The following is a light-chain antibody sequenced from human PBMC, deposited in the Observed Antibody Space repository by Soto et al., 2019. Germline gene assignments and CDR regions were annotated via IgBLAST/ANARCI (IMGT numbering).Light chain of an antibody. Sequence: EILLTQSPGTLSLSPRERATLSCRASQSVRNSYLAWYQQKPGQAPRLLVYGASGRATGFPDRFSGSGSGAAYTLTISTLETEGFAVDYCQQYGSAPYTFGQGTKLEI. V-gene: IGKV3-20*01. CDR1: QSVRNSY. CDR2: GAS. CDR3: QQYGSAPYT. J-gene: IGKJ2*01.